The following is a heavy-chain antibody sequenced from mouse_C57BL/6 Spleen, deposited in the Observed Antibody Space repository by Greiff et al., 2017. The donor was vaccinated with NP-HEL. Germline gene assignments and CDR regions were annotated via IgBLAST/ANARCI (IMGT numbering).Heavy chain of an antibody. CDR2: IYPGDGDT. V-gene: IGHV1-80*01. CDR1: GYAFSSYW. Sequence: VQLQQSGAELVKPGASVKISCKASGYAFSSYWMNWVKQRPGKGLEWIGQIYPGDGDTNYNGKFKGKAKPTADKSSSTAYMQLSSLTSEDSAVYFCARGADWYAMDYWGQGTSVTVSS. J-gene: IGHJ4*01. CDR3: ARGADWYAMDY.